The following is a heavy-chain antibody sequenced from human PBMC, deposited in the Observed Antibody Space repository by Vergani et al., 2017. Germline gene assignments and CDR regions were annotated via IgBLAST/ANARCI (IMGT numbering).Heavy chain of an antibody. Sequence: QLQLQESGSGLVKPSQTLSLTCAVSGGSISSGGYSWSWIRQPPGKGLEWIGYIYHSGSTYYNPSLKSRVTISVDRSKNQFSLKLSSVTAADTAVYYCARSATLDYDSSAPFDPWGQGTLVTVSS. CDR1: GGSISSGGYS. CDR2: IYHSGST. V-gene: IGHV4-30-2*01. D-gene: IGHD3-22*01. J-gene: IGHJ5*02. CDR3: ARSATLDYDSSAPFDP.